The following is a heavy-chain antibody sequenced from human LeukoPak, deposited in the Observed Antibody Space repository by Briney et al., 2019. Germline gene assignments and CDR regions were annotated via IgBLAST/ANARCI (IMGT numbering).Heavy chain of an antibody. Sequence: GGSLRLSCAASGFTFSSYAMSWVRQAPGKGLEWVSAISGSGGSTYYADSVKGRFTISRDNAKNSLYLQMNSLRAEDTAVYYCARDRASKYCSGGSCYPNHFDYWGQGTLVTVSS. D-gene: IGHD2-15*01. CDR1: GFTFSSYA. V-gene: IGHV3-23*01. CDR2: ISGSGGST. CDR3: ARDRASKYCSGGSCYPNHFDY. J-gene: IGHJ4*02.